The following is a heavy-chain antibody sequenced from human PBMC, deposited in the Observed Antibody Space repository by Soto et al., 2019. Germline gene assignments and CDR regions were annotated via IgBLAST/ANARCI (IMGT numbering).Heavy chain of an antibody. Sequence: LRLSCAASGFAFSGSAMYWVRQASGKGPEWVGRIRSKGHNYATEYAASVKGRFTISRDDSKNTAYLQMNSLQTEDTAVYYCTRDLFSYDYSGILWFDPWGQGTLVTVSS. CDR2: IRSKGHNYAT. V-gene: IGHV3-73*01. CDR1: GFAFSGSA. CDR3: TRDLFSYDYSGILWFDP. J-gene: IGHJ5*02. D-gene: IGHD3-16*01.